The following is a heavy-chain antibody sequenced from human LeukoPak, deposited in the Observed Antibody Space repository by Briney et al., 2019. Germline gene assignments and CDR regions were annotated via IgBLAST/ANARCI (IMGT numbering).Heavy chain of an antibody. CDR2: TNPNSGGT. CDR1: GYTFTGYY. V-gene: IGHV1-2*02. CDR3: ARGENYDDDY. Sequence: ASVKVSCKASGYTFTGYYMHWVRQAPAQGLEWMGWTNPNSGGTNYAQKFQGRVTITRDTSISTAYMELSRLRSDDTAVYYCARGENYDDDYWGQGTLVTVSS. J-gene: IGHJ4*02. D-gene: IGHD1-7*01.